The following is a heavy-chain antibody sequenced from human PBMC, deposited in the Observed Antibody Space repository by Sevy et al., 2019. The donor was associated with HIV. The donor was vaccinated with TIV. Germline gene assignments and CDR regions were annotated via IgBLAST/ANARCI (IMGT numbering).Heavy chain of an antibody. J-gene: IGHJ6*02. CDR3: ARGVLRAHDGMDV. CDR1: GYTFTGYY. CDR2: INPNSGGT. Sequence: ASVKVSCKASGYTFTGYYMHWVRQAPGQGLEWMRRINPNSGGTNYAQKFQGRVTMTRDTSISTAYMELSRLRSDDTAVYYCARGVLRAHDGMDVWGQGTTVTVSS. V-gene: IGHV1-2*06. D-gene: IGHD3-10*01.